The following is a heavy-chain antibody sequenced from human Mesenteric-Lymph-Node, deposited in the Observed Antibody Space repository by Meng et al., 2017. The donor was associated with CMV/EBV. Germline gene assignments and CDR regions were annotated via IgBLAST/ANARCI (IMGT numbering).Heavy chain of an antibody. D-gene: IGHD3-22*01. CDR2: IKSKSDGETT. CDR1: INAW. J-gene: IGHJ4*02. V-gene: IGHV3-15*01. CDR3: TTDPNYYDSSGYYYRGGF. Sequence: INAWVSWVRRAPGKGLEWGGRIKSKSDGETTDDAAAVKGRFTSSRDDSKNTLYLQLNSLKIEDTAIYYCTTDPNYYDSSGYYYRGGFWGQGALVTVSS.